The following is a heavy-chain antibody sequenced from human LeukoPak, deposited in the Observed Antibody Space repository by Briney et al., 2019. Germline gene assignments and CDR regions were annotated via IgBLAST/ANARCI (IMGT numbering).Heavy chain of an antibody. Sequence: GGSLRLSCAASGFTFSDHWMHWVRQAPGEGPVWVARINSGGSSTTYADSVKGRFTISRDNAKNTLYLQMDSLRAEDTAIYFCTRRCSGRTPYYFDFWGQGTLATVSS. CDR2: INSGGSST. CDR1: GFTFSDHW. J-gene: IGHJ4*02. CDR3: TRRCSGRTPYYFDF. V-gene: IGHV3-74*03. D-gene: IGHD1-26*01.